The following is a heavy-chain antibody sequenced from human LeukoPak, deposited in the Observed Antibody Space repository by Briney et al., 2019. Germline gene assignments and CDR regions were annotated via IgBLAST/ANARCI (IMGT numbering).Heavy chain of an antibody. CDR3: AKLATVTLPFDY. V-gene: IGHV3-30*18. CDR1: GFTFSTYG. D-gene: IGHD4-17*01. Sequence: GRSLRLSCAASGFTFSTYGMHWVRQAPGKGLEWVAVISYNGSKIYYADSVKGRFTISRDNSKNTLHLQMNSLRAEDTAVYYCAKLATVTLPFDYWGQGTLVTVSS. CDR2: ISYNGSKI. J-gene: IGHJ4*02.